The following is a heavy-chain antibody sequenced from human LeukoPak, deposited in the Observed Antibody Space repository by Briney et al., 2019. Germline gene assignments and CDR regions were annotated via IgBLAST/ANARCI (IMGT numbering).Heavy chain of an antibody. V-gene: IGHV3-30-3*01. J-gene: IGHJ4*02. CDR1: GFTFSNYA. CDR3: ARGGGRIFGVVITVDY. Sequence: GGSLRLSCAASGFTFSNYAMHWVRQAPGKGLEWVAVISYDGSNKYYADSVKGRFTISRDNSKNTLYLQMNSLRAEDTAVYYCARGGGRIFGVVITVDYWGQGTLVTVSS. CDR2: ISYDGSNK. D-gene: IGHD3-3*01.